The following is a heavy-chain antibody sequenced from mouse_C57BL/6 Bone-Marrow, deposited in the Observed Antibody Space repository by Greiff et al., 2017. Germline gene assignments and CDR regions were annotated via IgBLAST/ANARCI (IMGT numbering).Heavy chain of an antibody. CDR3: ARDGYFFAY. V-gene: IGHV5-4*01. CDR2: ISDGGSYT. J-gene: IGHJ3*01. Sequence: DVKLVESGGGLVKPGGSLKLSCAASGFTFSSYAMSWVRQTPEKRLEWVATISDGGSYTYYPDNVQGRFTISRDNAKNNLYLQMSHLKSEDTAMYYCARDGYFFAYWGQGTLVTVSA. D-gene: IGHD2-3*01. CDR1: GFTFSSYA.